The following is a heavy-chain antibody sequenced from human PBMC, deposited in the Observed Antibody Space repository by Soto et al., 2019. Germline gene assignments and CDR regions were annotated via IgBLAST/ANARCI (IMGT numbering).Heavy chain of an antibody. CDR2: IYTSGST. V-gene: IGHV4-4*07. CDR1: GGSISCYY. CDR3: ARVAYDFWSGLEQYYYYGMDV. J-gene: IGHJ6*02. D-gene: IGHD3-3*01. Sequence: QVQLQESGPGLVKPSETLSLTCTVSGGSISCYYWSWIRQPAGKGLEWLGRIYTSGSTNYNHSLKYRVTRLLDTSKKQFSLKLSSVTAADTAVYYCARVAYDFWSGLEQYYYYGMDVWGQGTTVTVSS.